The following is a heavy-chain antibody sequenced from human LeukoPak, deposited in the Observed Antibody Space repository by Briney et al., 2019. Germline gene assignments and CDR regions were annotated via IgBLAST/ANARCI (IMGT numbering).Heavy chain of an antibody. V-gene: IGHV3-30-3*01. CDR2: ISYDGSNK. J-gene: IGHJ3*02. Sequence: GRSLRLSCAASGFTFSSYAMHWVRQAPGKGLEWVAVISYDGSNKYYADSVKGRFTISRDNAKNTLYLQMNSLRVEDMAVYYCAKGALMTATDAFDIWGQGTMVTVSS. CDR3: AKGALMTATDAFDI. CDR1: GFTFSSYA. D-gene: IGHD5-18*01.